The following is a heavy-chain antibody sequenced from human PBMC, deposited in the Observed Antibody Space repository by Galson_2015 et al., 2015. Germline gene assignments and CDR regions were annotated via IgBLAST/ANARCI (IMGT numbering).Heavy chain of an antibody. J-gene: IGHJ5*02. CDR3: TRDWSSSWYNWFDP. Sequence: SLRLSCAASGFTFGDYAMSWFRQAPGKGLEWVGFIRSKAYGGTTEYAASVKGRFTISRDDSKSIAYLQMNSLKTEDTAVYYCTRDWSSSWYNWFDPWGQGTLVTVSS. D-gene: IGHD2-2*01. CDR1: GFTFGDYA. CDR2: IRSKAYGGTT. V-gene: IGHV3-49*03.